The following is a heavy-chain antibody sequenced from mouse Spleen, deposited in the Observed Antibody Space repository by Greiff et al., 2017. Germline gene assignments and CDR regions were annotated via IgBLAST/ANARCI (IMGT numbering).Heavy chain of an antibody. Sequence: VQLQQSGPELVKPGASVKISCKASGYTFTDYYMNWVKQSHGKSLEWIGDINPNNGGTSYNQKFKGKATLTVDKSSSTAYMELRSLTSEDSAVYYCAREDGYDNYWGEGTTLTVSS. CDR2: INPNNGGT. V-gene: IGHV1-26*01. CDR1: GYTFTDYY. CDR3: AREDGYDNY. D-gene: IGHD2-2*01. J-gene: IGHJ2*01.